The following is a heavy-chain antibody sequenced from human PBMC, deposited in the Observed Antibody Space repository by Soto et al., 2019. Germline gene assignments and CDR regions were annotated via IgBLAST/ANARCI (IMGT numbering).Heavy chain of an antibody. Sequence: QVHLQQWGAGLLKPSQTLSLTCAVYGGSFSGYYWSWIRQHPGKGLEWIGEINHSGSTNYNPSLKSRVSISVGTSNNQFTVKLGSVTAADTAVYYCARGRGDGYNQHWYFDLWGRGTLVTVSS. V-gene: IGHV4-34*01. CDR1: GGSFSGYY. J-gene: IGHJ2*01. CDR2: INHSGST. D-gene: IGHD3-10*01. CDR3: ARGRGDGYNQHWYFDL.